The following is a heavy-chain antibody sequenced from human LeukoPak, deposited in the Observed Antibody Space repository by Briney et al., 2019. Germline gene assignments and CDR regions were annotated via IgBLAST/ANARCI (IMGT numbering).Heavy chain of an antibody. J-gene: IGHJ4*02. Sequence: PGGSLRLSCAASGFTVSSNYMSWVRQAPGKGLEWVSVIYSGGSKYYADSVKGRFTISRDNSKNTLYLQMNSLRAEDTAVYYCARDREFAFDYWGQGTLVTVSS. V-gene: IGHV3-66*02. CDR3: ARDREFAFDY. CDR2: IYSGGSK. D-gene: IGHD2/OR15-2a*01. CDR1: GFTVSSNY.